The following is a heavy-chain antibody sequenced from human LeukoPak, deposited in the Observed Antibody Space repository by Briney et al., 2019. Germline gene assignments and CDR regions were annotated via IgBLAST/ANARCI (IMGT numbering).Heavy chain of an antibody. CDR1: GYSFTSYW. D-gene: IGHD6-13*01. V-gene: IGHV5-51*01. Sequence: GESLKISCKGSGYSFTSYWIGWVRLMPGKGLEWMGIIYPGDSDTRYSPSFQGQVTISADKSISTAYLQWSSLKASDTAMYYCARDPVRSNSSSWYSGWFDPWGQGTLVTVSS. J-gene: IGHJ5*02. CDR2: IYPGDSDT. CDR3: ARDPVRSNSSSWYSGWFDP.